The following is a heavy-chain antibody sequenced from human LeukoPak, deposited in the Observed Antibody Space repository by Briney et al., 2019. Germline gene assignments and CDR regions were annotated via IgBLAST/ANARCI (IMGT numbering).Heavy chain of an antibody. CDR2: INHRGSA. Sequence: PSETLSLTCAVYGGSFSGYYWNWIRQPPGKGLEWIGEINHRGSANYNLSLKSRVTISVDTSKNQFSLKLSSVTAADTAVYYCARGRTTYDYVWGSYRPPDYWGQGTLVTVSS. V-gene: IGHV4-34*01. D-gene: IGHD3-16*02. J-gene: IGHJ4*02. CDR1: GGSFSGYY. CDR3: ARGRTTYDYVWGSYRPPDY.